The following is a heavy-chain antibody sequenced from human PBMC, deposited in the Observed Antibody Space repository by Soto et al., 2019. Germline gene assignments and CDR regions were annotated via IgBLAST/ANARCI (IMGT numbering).Heavy chain of an antibody. CDR2: ISSSSTYI. CDR3: AVIGVVAATHWFDP. CDR1: GFTFNSYS. D-gene: IGHD2-15*01. V-gene: IGHV3-21*01. Sequence: EVQLVESGGGLVKPGGSLRLSCAASGFTFNSYSMNWVRQAPGKGLEWVSSISSSSTYIYYADSVEGRFTISRDNAKNSLYLQMNSLRAEDTALYYCAVIGVVAATHWFDPWGQGTLVTVSS. J-gene: IGHJ5*02.